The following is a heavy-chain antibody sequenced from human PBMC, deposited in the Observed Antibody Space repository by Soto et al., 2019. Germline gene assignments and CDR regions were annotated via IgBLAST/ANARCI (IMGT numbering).Heavy chain of an antibody. D-gene: IGHD1-26*01. CDR1: GFTFSYYW. Sequence: EVQLVESGGGLVRPGGSLRLSCAASGFTFSYYWMHWVRQAPGKGLVWVSRIHSDGSSTTYADFVKGRFIISRDNARNTVDLRMNSVRVEATAVYYCARGDRGAFDLWGQGTVVTVSS. V-gene: IGHV3-74*01. J-gene: IGHJ3*01. CDR3: ARGDRGAFDL. CDR2: IHSDGSST.